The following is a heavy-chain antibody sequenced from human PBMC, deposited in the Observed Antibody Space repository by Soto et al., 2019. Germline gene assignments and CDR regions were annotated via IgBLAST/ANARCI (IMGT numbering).Heavy chain of an antibody. Sequence: ASVKVSCKASGYTFTSYYMHWVRQAPGQGLEWMGIINPSSGSTSYAQKFKGRVTMTRDTSTSTVYMELSSLRSEDTAVYYCAREKGPTTVTTIWDYWGQGTLVTVSS. J-gene: IGHJ4*02. CDR3: AREKGPTTVTTIWDY. CDR1: GYTFTSYY. D-gene: IGHD4-17*01. CDR2: INPSSGST. V-gene: IGHV1-46*01.